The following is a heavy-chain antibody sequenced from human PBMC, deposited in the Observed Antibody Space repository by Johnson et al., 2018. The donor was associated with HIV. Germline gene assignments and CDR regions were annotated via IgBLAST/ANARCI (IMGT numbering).Heavy chain of an antibody. CDR2: IYSGGST. J-gene: IGHJ3*01. CDR1: GFTVSSIY. Sequence: VLLVESGGGLVQPGGSLRLSCAASGFTVSSIYMSWVRQAPGKGLEWVSIIYSGGSTYYADSVKGRFTISRDNSKNTLYLQMNSLRIEDTAVYYCARDRFGSGRPNAFDLWGQGTMVTVSS. V-gene: IGHV3-66*02. CDR3: ARDRFGSGRPNAFDL. D-gene: IGHD3-10*01.